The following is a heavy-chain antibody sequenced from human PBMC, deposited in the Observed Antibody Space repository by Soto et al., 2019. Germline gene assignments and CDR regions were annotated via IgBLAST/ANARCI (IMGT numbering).Heavy chain of an antibody. V-gene: IGHV1-69*02. J-gene: IGHJ3*02. Sequence: GASVKVSCKASGGTFSSYTISWVRQAPGQGLEWMGRIIPILGIANYAQKFQGRVTITADKSTSTAYMELSSLRSEDTAVYYCARVASSSSSDAFDIWGQGTMVTVS. CDR3: ARVASSSSSDAFDI. CDR2: IIPILGIA. CDR1: GGTFSSYT. D-gene: IGHD6-6*01.